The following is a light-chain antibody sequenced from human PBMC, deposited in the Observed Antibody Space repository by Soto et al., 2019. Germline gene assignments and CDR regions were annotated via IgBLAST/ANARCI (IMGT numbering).Light chain of an antibody. CDR2: AAS. V-gene: IGKV1-6*01. CDR1: QGIRND. CDR3: LQDYTYPRT. Sequence: ATPMTQSPSSLSASVGDRVTITCRASQGIRNDVGWYQQKPGRAPKLLIYAASSLQTGVPSRCSGSGAGTDFTLTISSLQPEDVATYYCLQDYTYPRTFGQGTKVEIK. J-gene: IGKJ1*01.